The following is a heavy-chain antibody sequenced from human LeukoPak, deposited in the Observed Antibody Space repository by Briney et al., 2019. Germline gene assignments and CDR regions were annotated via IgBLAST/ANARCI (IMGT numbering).Heavy chain of an antibody. CDR1: GFTFSSYS. J-gene: IGHJ3*02. D-gene: IGHD3-16*01. V-gene: IGHV3-21*01. Sequence: PGGSLRLSCAASGFTFSSYSMNWVRQAPGKGLEWVSSISSSSSYIYYADSVKGRFTISRDNAKNTLYLQMNSLRAEDTAVYYCARELIGAFDIWGQGTMVTVSS. CDR2: ISSSSSYI. CDR3: ARELIGAFDI.